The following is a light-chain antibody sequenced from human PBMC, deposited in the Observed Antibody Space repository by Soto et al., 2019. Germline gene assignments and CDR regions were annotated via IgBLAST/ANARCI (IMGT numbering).Light chain of an antibody. CDR1: SSNIGSNA. CDR2: SYY. V-gene: IGLV1-44*01. J-gene: IGLJ2*01. Sequence: QSVLTQPPSASGTPGQRVTISCSGSSSNIGSNAVNWYQQLPGTAPKLLIYSYYQRPSGVPDRFSGSKSGTSASLAISGLQSEDEADYYRAAWDDGLNGVVFGGGTKLTVL. CDR3: AAWDDGLNGVV.